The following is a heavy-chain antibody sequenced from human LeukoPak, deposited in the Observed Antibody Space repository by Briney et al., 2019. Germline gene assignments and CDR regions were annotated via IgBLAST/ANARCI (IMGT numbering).Heavy chain of an antibody. V-gene: IGHV4-4*02. Sequence: SETLSLTCAVSGDSISSSNWWSWVRQPPGKGLEWIGEIYHSGSSNYNPSLKSRVTMSVDKSKNQFSLRLSSVTAADTAVYYCAREYCSSTSCYGMDVWGKGTTVTVSS. CDR2: IYHSGSS. CDR1: GDSISSSNW. J-gene: IGHJ6*04. CDR3: AREYCSSTSCYGMDV. D-gene: IGHD2-2*01.